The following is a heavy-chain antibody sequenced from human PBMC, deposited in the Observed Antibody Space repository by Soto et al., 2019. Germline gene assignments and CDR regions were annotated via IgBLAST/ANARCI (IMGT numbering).Heavy chain of an antibody. CDR1: GGSFSGYY. D-gene: IGHD3-10*01. CDR3: ARGGELLWFGELSRSDCYGMDV. CDR2: INHSGST. Sequence: SETLSLTCAVYGGSFSGYYWSWIRQPPGKGLEWIGEINHSGSTNYNPSLKSRVTISVDTSKNQFSLKLSSVTAADTAVYYCARGGELLWFGELSRSDCYGMDVWGQGTTVT. J-gene: IGHJ6*02. V-gene: IGHV4-34*01.